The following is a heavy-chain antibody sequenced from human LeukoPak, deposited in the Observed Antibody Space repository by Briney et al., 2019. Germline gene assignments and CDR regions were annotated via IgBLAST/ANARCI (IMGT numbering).Heavy chain of an antibody. CDR2: ISGRSTYM. CDR1: GFTFSSHS. J-gene: IGHJ4*02. CDR3: ARDFGDSYGYSYFDY. Sequence: GGSLRLSCVASGFTFSSHSIIWLRQAPGMGLEWVSPISGRSTYMYYADSVKGRFTITRDNAKNSLYLQMNSLRAEDTAVYYCARDFGDSYGYSYFDYWGQGTLVTVSS. D-gene: IGHD5-18*01. V-gene: IGHV3-21*01.